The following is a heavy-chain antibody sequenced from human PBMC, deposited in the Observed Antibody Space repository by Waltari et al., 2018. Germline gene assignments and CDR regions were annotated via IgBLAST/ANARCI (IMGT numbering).Heavy chain of an antibody. V-gene: IGHV4-34*01. CDR2: INHAGNS. D-gene: IGHD5-12*01. Sequence: VQLHQWGAGLLKPSETLSLTCGLQGGSFYVYYWSWVRQSQGKGLEWIGEINHAGNSNYNPSLKSRVRISIDPSKNQFSLKVKSVIAADTAVYYCARISGLDFATPIWAQGTVVTVSS. CDR1: GGSFYVYY. J-gene: IGHJ3*02. CDR3: ARISGLDFATPI.